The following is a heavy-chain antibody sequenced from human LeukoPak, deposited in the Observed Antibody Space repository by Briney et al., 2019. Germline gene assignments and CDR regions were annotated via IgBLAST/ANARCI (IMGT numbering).Heavy chain of an antibody. D-gene: IGHD1-26*01. CDR3: ARVKGIVGATWPVYYYYGMDV. V-gene: IGHV4-59*01. CDR2: IYYSGST. CDR1: GGSISSYY. J-gene: IGHJ6*02. Sequence: PSETLSLTCTVSGGSISSYYWSWIRQPPGKGLEWIGYIYYSGSTNYNPSLKSRVTISVDTSKNQFSLKLSSVTAADTAVYYCARVKGIVGATWPVYYYYGMDVWGQGTTVTVSS.